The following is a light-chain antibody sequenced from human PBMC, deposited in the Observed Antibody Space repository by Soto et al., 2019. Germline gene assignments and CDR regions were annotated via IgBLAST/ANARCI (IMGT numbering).Light chain of an antibody. V-gene: IGKV1-9*01. CDR1: QGISSH. CDR2: AAS. Sequence: DIQLTQSPSFLSASVGDRVTITCRASQGISSHLAWYQQIPGKGPKLLIYAASTLQGGVPSRFSGSGSGTEFTLAISSPQPDDFATYYCQQVNGYPHTFGQGTKLEI. J-gene: IGKJ2*01. CDR3: QQVNGYPHT.